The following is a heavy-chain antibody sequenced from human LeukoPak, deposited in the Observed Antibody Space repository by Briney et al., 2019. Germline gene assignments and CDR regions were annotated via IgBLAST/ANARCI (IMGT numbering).Heavy chain of an antibody. V-gene: IGHV1-46*01. CDR3: AGSGDYYDSSGYIDY. CDR2: INPSGGST. J-gene: IGHJ4*02. Sequence: ASVKVSCKASGYTFTSYYMHWVPQAPGQGLEWMGIINPSGGSTSYAQKFQGRVTMTRDTSTSTVYMELSSLRSEDTAVYYCAGSGDYYDSSGYIDYWGQGTLVTVSS. CDR1: GYTFTSYY. D-gene: IGHD3-22*01.